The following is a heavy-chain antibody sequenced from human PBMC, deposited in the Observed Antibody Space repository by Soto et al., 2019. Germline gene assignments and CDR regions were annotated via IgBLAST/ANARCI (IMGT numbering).Heavy chain of an antibody. CDR3: ARDIDYDSSGLDY. CDR1: GYTFTRYY. J-gene: IGHJ4*02. Sequence: QVQLVQSGAEVKKPGASVKVSCKASGYTFTRYYVHWVRQAPGQGFEWMGIIDPSGGSTTYAQKFQGRVTMTWDTSTSTLYMELSSLTSVDTAVYYCARDIDYDSSGLDYWGQGTLVTVSS. D-gene: IGHD3-22*01. V-gene: IGHV1-46*01. CDR2: IDPSGGST.